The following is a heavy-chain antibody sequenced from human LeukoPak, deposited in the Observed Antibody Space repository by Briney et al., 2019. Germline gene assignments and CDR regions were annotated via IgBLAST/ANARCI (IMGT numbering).Heavy chain of an antibody. V-gene: IGHV3-49*04. CDR3: TREDLYYYYMDV. CDR1: GFTFGEHV. CDR2: IRSRTFRGTA. J-gene: IGHJ6*03. Sequence: GGSLRLSCTASGFTFGEHVVSWVRQAPGKGLEWVGLIRSRTFRGTAENAASVEGRFTFSRDDSKSIAYLQMNSLKTEDTAVYYCTREDLYYYYMDVWGKGTTVTGSS.